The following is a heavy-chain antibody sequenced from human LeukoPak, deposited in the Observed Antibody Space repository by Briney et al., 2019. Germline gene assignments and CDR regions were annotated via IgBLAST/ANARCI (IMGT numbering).Heavy chain of an antibody. J-gene: IGHJ3*02. Sequence: GRSLRLSCAASGFTFSSYSMNWVRQAPGKGLEWVSSISSSSSYIYYADSVKGRFTISRDNAKNSLYLQMNSLRAEDTAVYYCARGGYCSGGSCYSDAFDIWGQGTMVTVSS. V-gene: IGHV3-21*01. D-gene: IGHD2-15*01. CDR3: ARGGYCSGGSCYSDAFDI. CDR2: ISSSSSYI. CDR1: GFTFSSYS.